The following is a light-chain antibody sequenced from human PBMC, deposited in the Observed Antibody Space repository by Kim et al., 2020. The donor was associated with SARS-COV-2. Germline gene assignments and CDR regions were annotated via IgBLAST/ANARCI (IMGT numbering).Light chain of an antibody. J-gene: IGLJ2*01. Sequence: RVTISCTGDSSNIGTGYDVHWYQQLPQTAPKLLIYGDSNRPSGVPDRFSGSKSGTSASLAITGLQAEDEADYYCQSYDSGLSGNVIFGGGTQLTVL. CDR1: SSNIGTGYD. CDR2: GDS. V-gene: IGLV1-40*01. CDR3: QSYDSGLSGNVI.